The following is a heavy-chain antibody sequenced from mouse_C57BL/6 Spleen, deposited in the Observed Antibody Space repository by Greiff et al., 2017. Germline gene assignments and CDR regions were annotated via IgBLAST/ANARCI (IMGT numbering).Heavy chain of an antibody. Sequence: QVQLQQSGAELAKPGASVKLSCKASGYTFTSYWMHWVKQRPGQGLEWIGYINPSSGYTKYNQKFKDKATVTADKSSSTAYMQLSSLKYEDSAVXYWARVTTVVDWYCDVWGTGTTVTVAS. CDR1: GYTFTSYW. CDR3: ARVTTVVDWYCDV. J-gene: IGHJ1*03. D-gene: IGHD1-1*01. V-gene: IGHV1-7*01. CDR2: INPSSGYT.